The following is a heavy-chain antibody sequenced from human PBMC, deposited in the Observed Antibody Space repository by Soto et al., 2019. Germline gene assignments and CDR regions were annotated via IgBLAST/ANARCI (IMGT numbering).Heavy chain of an antibody. CDR1: GGTFSSYA. CDR2: IIPIFGTA. J-gene: IGHJ3*02. V-gene: IGHV1-69*12. Sequence: QVQLLQSGAEVQKPGSSVKVSCKASGGTFSSYAISWVRQAPGQGLEWMGGIIPIFGTANYAQKFQGRVTITGDESKSTAYIEVRRVSSEDRGVYYFVRERELFYYVSSGLRAAFDIWGQGTMVTVSS. D-gene: IGHD3-22*01. CDR3: VRERELFYYVSSGLRAAFDI.